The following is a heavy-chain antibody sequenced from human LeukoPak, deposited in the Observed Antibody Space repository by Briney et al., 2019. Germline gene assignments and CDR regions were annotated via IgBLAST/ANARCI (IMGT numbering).Heavy chain of an antibody. CDR2: IWVDGGNT. Sequence: GGSLRLSCAASGFTFSSYGMHWVRQAQAPGKGLEWVAVIWVDGGNTYYADSVKGRFTIYRDNSKNTLYLQMDSLRAEDTAVYYCARDRYCTNDVCYSQFDYWGQGTLVTVSS. V-gene: IGHV3-33*01. CDR3: ARDRYCTNDVCYSQFDY. CDR1: GFTFSSYG. D-gene: IGHD2-8*01. J-gene: IGHJ4*02.